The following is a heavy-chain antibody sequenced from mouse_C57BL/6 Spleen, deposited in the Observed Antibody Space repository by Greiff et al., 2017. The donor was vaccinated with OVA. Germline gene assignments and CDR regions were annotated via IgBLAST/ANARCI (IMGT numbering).Heavy chain of an antibody. CDR1: GFNIKDDY. J-gene: IGHJ3*01. CDR3: TTGGYYYGSSYPFAY. CDR2: IDPENGDT. V-gene: IGHV14-4*01. Sequence: VQLQQSGAELVRPGASVKLSCTASGFNIKDDYMHWVKQRPEQGLEWIGWIDPENGDTEYASKFQGKATITADTSSNTAYRQLSSLTSEDTAVYYCTTGGYYYGSSYPFAYWGQGTLVTVSA. D-gene: IGHD1-1*01.